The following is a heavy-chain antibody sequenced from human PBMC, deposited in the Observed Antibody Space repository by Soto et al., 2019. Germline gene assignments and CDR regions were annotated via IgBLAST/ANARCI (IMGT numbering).Heavy chain of an antibody. Sequence: ASVKVSCKASGGTFSSYAISWVRQAPGQGLEWMGGIIPIFGTANYAQKFQGRVTITADESTSTAYMELSSLRSEDTAVYYCARDYHSSSPSAYYFDYWGQGTLVTVSS. J-gene: IGHJ4*02. CDR3: ARDYHSSSPSAYYFDY. CDR1: GGTFSSYA. V-gene: IGHV1-69*13. D-gene: IGHD6-13*01. CDR2: IIPIFGTA.